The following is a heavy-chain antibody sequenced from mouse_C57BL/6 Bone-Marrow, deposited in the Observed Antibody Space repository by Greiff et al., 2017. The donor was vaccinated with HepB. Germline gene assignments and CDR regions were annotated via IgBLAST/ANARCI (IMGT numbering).Heavy chain of an antibody. CDR1: GFTFSSYG. V-gene: IGHV5-6*01. D-gene: IGHD2-4*01. CDR3: ARHDYDVWFAY. Sequence: EVQGVESGGDLVKPGGSLKLSCAASGFTFSSYGMSWVRQTPDKRLEWVATISSGGSYTYYPDSVKGRFTISRDNAKNTLYLQMSSLKSEDTAMYYCARHDYDVWFAYWGQGTLVTVSA. CDR2: ISSGGSYT. J-gene: IGHJ3*01.